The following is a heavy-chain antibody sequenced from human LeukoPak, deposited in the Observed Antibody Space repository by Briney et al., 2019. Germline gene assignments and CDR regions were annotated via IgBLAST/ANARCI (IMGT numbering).Heavy chain of an antibody. CDR1: GFTFSDYY. V-gene: IGHV3-23*01. CDR3: AKAESGWFRGSEDS. Sequence: GSLRLSCAASGFTFSDYYMTWVRQAPGKGLEWVSGISGSGSGTYYADSVKGRFTISRENSMNMLYLQMNSLRVEDTAVYFCAKAESGWFRGSEDSWGLGTLVTVSS. J-gene: IGHJ4*02. D-gene: IGHD3-10*01. CDR2: ISGSGSGT.